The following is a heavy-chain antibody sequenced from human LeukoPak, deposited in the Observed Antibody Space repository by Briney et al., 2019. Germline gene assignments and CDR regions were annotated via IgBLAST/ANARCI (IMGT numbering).Heavy chain of an antibody. V-gene: IGHV4-59*08. CDR1: GGSISSYY. CDR2: IYYSGST. CDR3: ASNYYGSGSLDY. D-gene: IGHD3-10*01. Sequence: PSETLSLTCTVSGGSISSYYWSWIRQPPGKGLEWIGYIYYSGSTNYNPSLKSRVTISVDTSKNQFSLKLSSVTAADTAVYYCASNYYGSGSLDYWGQGSLVTVSS. J-gene: IGHJ4*02.